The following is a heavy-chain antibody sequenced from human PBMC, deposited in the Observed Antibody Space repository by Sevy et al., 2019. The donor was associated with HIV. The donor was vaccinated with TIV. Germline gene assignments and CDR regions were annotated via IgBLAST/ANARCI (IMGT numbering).Heavy chain of an antibody. J-gene: IGHJ3*02. Sequence: GGSLRLSCAASGFTFSSYEMNWVRQAPGKGLEWVSYCSSSGSTIYYADSVKGRFTISRDNAKNSLYLQMNSLRAEDTAVYYCARDSFTYYYGSGSYYDAFDIWGQWTMVTVSS. CDR1: GFTFSSYE. CDR2: CSSSGSTI. V-gene: IGHV3-48*03. D-gene: IGHD3-10*01. CDR3: ARDSFTYYYGSGSYYDAFDI.